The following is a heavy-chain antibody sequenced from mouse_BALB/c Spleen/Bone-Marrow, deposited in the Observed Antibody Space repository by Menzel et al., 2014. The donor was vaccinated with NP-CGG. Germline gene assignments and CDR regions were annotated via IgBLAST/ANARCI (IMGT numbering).Heavy chain of an antibody. CDR2: ISSGSSTI. CDR1: GFTFSSFG. J-gene: IGHJ4*01. Sequence: EAHLVESGGGLVQPGGSRKLSCAASGFTFSSFGMHWVRQAPEKGLEWVAYISSGSSTIYYADTVKGRFTISRDNPKSTLFLQMTSLRSEDTAMYYCASLTYYAMDYWGEGTSATVST. CDR3: ASLTYYAMDY. V-gene: IGHV5-17*02.